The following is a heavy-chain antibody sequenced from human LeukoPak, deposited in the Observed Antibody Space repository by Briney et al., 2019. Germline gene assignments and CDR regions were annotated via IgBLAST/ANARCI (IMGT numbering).Heavy chain of an antibody. V-gene: IGHV3-7*05. CDR2: IKQDGSEK. CDR1: GFTFSSYW. Sequence: GGSLRLSCAASGFTFSSYWMTWVRQAPGKGLEWVANIKQDGSEKYYVDSVKGRFTISRDNAKNSVYLQMDSLRVEDTAVYHCAREGEGCVAVAWGQGTLVTVSS. D-gene: IGHD6-19*01. J-gene: IGHJ5*02. CDR3: AREGEGCVAVA.